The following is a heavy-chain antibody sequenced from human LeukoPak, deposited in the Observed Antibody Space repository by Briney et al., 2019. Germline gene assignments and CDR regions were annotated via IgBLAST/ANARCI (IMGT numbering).Heavy chain of an antibody. CDR3: ARAADWLWPRTTKIDY. J-gene: IGHJ4*02. CDR1: GYTFTSYG. V-gene: IGHV1-18*01. CDR2: ISGYNGNT. D-gene: IGHD3-9*01. Sequence: LVASVKVSCKASGYTFTSYGISWVRQAPGQGLEWMGWISGYNGNTNYAQKLQGRVTMTTDTSTSTAYMELRSLRSDDTAVYYCARAADWLWPRTTKIDYWGQGTLVTVSS.